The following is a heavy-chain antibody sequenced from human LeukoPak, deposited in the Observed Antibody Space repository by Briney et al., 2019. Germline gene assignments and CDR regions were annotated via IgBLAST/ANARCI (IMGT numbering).Heavy chain of an antibody. CDR1: GFTFSSYG. J-gene: IGHJ3*02. V-gene: IGHV3-30*02. Sequence: PGGSLRLSCAASGFTFSSYGMHWVRQAPGKGLEWVAFIRYDGSSKYYADSVKGRFTISRDNSKNTLYLQMNSLRAEDTAVYYCAKDSWFGEFAFDIWGQGTMVTVSS. CDR3: AKDSWFGEFAFDI. CDR2: IRYDGSSK. D-gene: IGHD3-10*01.